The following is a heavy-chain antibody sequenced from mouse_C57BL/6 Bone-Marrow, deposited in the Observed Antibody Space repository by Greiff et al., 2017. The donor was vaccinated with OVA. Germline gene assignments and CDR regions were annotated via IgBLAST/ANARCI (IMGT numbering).Heavy chain of an antibody. Sequence: DVMLVESGGGLVQPGGSLKLSCAASGFTFSDYGMAWVRQAPRKGPEWVAFISNMAYSIYYADTVTGRFTFSRENAKNTLYLELSSLRSEDTAMYYCARQGYYGLFDYWGQSTTLTVSS. CDR1: GFTFSDYG. CDR2: ISNMAYSI. CDR3: ARQGYYGLFDY. J-gene: IGHJ2*01. D-gene: IGHD1-1*01. V-gene: IGHV5-15*01.